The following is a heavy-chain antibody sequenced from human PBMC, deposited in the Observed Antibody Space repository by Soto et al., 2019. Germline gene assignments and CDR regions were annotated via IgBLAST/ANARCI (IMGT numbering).Heavy chain of an antibody. CDR1: GGSISSYY. J-gene: IGHJ3*02. CDR3: ARQQWLVLNAFDI. D-gene: IGHD6-19*01. V-gene: IGHV4-59*01. CDR2: IYYSGST. Sequence: SETLSLTGTVSGGSISSYYWSWIRHPPGKGLEWIGYIYYSGSTNYNPSLKSRVTISVDTSKNQFSLKLSSVTAADTAVYYCARQQWLVLNAFDIWGQGTMVT.